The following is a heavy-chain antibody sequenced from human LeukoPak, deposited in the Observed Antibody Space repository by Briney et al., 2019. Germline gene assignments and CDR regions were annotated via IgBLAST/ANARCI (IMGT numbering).Heavy chain of an antibody. CDR3: ARENYHGLDV. V-gene: IGHV3-7*01. J-gene: IGHJ6*02. CDR2: IKEDGSER. CDR1: AFIFSGHW. Sequence: PGGSLRLSCEGSAFIFSGHWMNWVRQTPGKGLEWVASIKEDGSERQYVDSVQGRFTISRDSAKNTVYVQMSSLRAEDTAVYYCARENYHGLDVWGQGTTVTVSS.